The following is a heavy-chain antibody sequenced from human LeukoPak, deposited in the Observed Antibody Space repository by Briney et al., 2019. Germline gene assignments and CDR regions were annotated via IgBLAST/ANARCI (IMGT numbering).Heavy chain of an antibody. CDR3: ARETPWASSWYGYFQH. J-gene: IGHJ1*01. CDR1: GFTFSSYW. CDR2: IKQDGSEK. Sequence: PGGSLRLSCAASGFTFSSYWMSWVRQAPGKGLEWVANIKQDGSEKYYVDSVKGRFTISRDNAKNSLYLQMNSLRAEDTAVYYCARETPWASSWYGYFQHWGQGTLVTVSS. V-gene: IGHV3-7*01. D-gene: IGHD6-13*01.